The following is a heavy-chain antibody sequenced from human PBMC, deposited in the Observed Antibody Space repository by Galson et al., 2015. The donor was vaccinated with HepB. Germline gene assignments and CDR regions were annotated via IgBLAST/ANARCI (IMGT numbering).Heavy chain of an antibody. V-gene: IGHV3-30-3*01. CDR1: GFTFSSYA. CDR3: ARGRWLQVDY. J-gene: IGHJ4*02. CDR2: ISYDGSNK. D-gene: IGHD5-24*01. Sequence: SLRLSCAASGFTFSSYAMHWVRQAPGKGLEWVAVISYDGSNKYYADSVKGRFTISRDNSKNTLYLQMNSLRPEDTAVYYCARGRWLQVDYWGQGTLVTVSS.